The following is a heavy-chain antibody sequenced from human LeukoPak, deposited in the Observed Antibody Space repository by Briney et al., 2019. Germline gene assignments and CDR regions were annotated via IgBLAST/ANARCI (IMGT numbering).Heavy chain of an antibody. D-gene: IGHD1-1*01. CDR3: ARSLTTLTYEGY. Sequence: GGSLRLSCAASGFTFSSYMMNWVRQAPGKGLEWVSSIKSGSTYTYYTESVEGRFTVSRDNAKNSLFLQMNSLRAEDTAIYYCARSLTTLTYEGYWGQGTLVTVSS. CDR1: GFTFSSYM. V-gene: IGHV3-21*01. CDR2: IKSGSTYT. J-gene: IGHJ4*02.